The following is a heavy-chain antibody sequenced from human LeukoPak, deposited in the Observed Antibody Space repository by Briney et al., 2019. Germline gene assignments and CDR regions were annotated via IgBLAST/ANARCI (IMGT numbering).Heavy chain of an antibody. Sequence: SETLSLTCTVSGGSISNYYWSWIRQPPGKGLQWIGYIYYSGSTNYNPSLKSRVTISVDTSKNQFSLNLSSVTAADTAVYYCARGAGWWDYWGQGTLVTVSS. CDR3: ARGAGWWDY. CDR1: GGSISNYY. J-gene: IGHJ4*02. D-gene: IGHD2-15*01. CDR2: IYYSGST. V-gene: IGHV4-59*01.